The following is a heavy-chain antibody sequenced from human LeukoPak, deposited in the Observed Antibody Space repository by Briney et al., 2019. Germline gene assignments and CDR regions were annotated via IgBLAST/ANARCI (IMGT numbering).Heavy chain of an antibody. V-gene: IGHV4-39*07. CDR3: ARVISPLYYYYMDV. CDR2: MYYSGST. D-gene: IGHD2/OR15-2a*01. Sequence: SETLSLTCTVSGGSISSSSYYWGWIRQPPGKGLEWIGSMYYSGSTNYNPSLKSRVTISVDTSKNQFSLKLSSVTAADTAVYYCARVISPLYYYYMDVWGKGTTVTVSS. CDR1: GGSISSSSYY. J-gene: IGHJ6*03.